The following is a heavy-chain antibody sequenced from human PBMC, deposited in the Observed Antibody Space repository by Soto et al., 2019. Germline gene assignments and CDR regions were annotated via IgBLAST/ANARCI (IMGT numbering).Heavy chain of an antibody. Sequence: QVQLVESGEGVVQPGRSLRLSCAVSGFTFSSSGMHWVRQAPGKGLEWVAIISYDGSDKYYADSVEGRFTISRDNSKNTLLLQMNSLRPEDTAVYYCAKDNPTIAYWGQGTLVTVSS. CDR2: ISYDGSDK. V-gene: IGHV3-30*18. CDR3: AKDNPTIAY. J-gene: IGHJ4*02. D-gene: IGHD1-1*01. CDR1: GFTFSSSG.